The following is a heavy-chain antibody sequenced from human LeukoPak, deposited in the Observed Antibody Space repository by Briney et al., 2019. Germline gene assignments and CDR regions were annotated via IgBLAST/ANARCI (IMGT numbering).Heavy chain of an antibody. CDR3: ARAVSSGPPLI. J-gene: IGHJ3*02. D-gene: IGHD3-10*01. CDR2: IYYSGST. CDR1: GGSISSSSYY. Sequence: PSETLSLTCTVSGGSISSSSYYWGWIRQPPGKGLEWIGSIYYSGSTYYNPSLKSRVTISVDTSKNQFSLKLSSVTAADTAVYYCARAVSSGPPLIWGQGTMVTVSS. V-gene: IGHV4-39*07.